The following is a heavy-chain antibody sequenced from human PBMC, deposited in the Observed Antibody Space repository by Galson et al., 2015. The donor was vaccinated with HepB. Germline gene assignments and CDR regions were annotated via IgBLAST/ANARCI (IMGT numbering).Heavy chain of an antibody. CDR1: GYIFTNYY. J-gene: IGHJ6*02. Sequence: SVKVSCQASGYIFTNYYIHWVRQAPGQGLEWMGVVNPRTGITRYPQQFQGGVTMTRETSTSTVYMDLSSLESEDTAEYFCAKNIIPIPTTVPRGKEEYYFYGLDVWGQGTTVTVSS. V-gene: IGHV1-46*01. CDR2: VNPRTGIT. CDR3: AKNIIPIPTTVPRGKEEYYFYGLDV. D-gene: IGHD3-3*01.